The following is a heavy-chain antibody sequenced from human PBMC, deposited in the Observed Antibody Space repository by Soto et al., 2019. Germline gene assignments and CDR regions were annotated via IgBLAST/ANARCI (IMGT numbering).Heavy chain of an antibody. CDR1: GFSFGGYN. J-gene: IGHJ4*02. V-gene: IGHV3-48*02. CDR2: ITSGLTT. D-gene: IGHD3-16*01. CDR3: ARDTSHGGTIGGLDS. Sequence: EVQLVESGGGLVQPGGSLRLSCAASGFSFGGYNMNWVRQAPGKGLEWVSHITSGLTTHYADFVQGRFTISRDNAKNSLYLEMNGLRDEDTAVYYCARDTSHGGTIGGLDSWGQGTLGTVSS.